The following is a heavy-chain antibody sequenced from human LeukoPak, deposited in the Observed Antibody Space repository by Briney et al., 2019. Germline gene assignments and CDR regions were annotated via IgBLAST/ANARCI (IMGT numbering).Heavy chain of an antibody. Sequence: PGGSLRLSCAAPGFTFSSYAMSWVRQAPGKGLEWVSAISGSGGSTYYADSVKGRFTISRDNSKNTLYLQMNSLRAEDTAVYYCAKDTRWYSGSPGNFDYWGQGTLVTVSS. V-gene: IGHV3-23*01. CDR1: GFTFSSYA. CDR3: AKDTRWYSGSPGNFDY. J-gene: IGHJ4*02. CDR2: ISGSGGST. D-gene: IGHD6-6*01.